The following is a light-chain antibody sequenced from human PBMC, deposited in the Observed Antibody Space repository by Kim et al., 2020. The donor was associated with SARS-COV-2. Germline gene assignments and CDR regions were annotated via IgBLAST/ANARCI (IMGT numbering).Light chain of an antibody. CDR3: AAWDDSLNGPV. CDR2: NNN. J-gene: IGLJ2*01. CDR1: SSNIGSNT. Sequence: GQRVTISCSGSSSNIGSNTVNWYQQLPGTAPKLLIYNNNQRPSGVPDRFSGSKSGNSASLAISGLQSEDEADYYCAAWDDSLNGPVFGGGTKLTVL. V-gene: IGLV1-44*01.